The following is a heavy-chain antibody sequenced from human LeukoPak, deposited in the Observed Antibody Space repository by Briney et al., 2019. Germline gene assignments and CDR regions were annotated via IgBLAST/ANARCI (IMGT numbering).Heavy chain of an antibody. D-gene: IGHD1-26*01. CDR2: ISYDESYR. Sequence: GGSLRLFCAASGFIFSSYAMHWVRQAPGKGLEGVALISYDESYRYYADSVKGRFTISRDNSKNTLYLQMNSLRAEDTGIYYCARVQWELLYPDYWGQGTLVTVSS. V-gene: IGHV3-30-3*01. CDR3: ARVQWELLYPDY. CDR1: GFIFSSYA. J-gene: IGHJ4*02.